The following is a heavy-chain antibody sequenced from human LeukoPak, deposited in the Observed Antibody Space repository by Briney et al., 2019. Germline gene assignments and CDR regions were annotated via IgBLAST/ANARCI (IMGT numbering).Heavy chain of an antibody. V-gene: IGHV4-59*08. CDR1: GGSISSFY. D-gene: IGHD6-19*01. J-gene: IGHJ3*02. Sequence: PSETLSLTCTVSGGSISSFYWSWIRQPPGKGLELIGYIYYSGSTHYNPSLESRVTISVDTSKNQFSLRLRSVTAADTAVYYCAKYAWGWLDIWGQGTMVTVPS. CDR2: IYYSGST. CDR3: AKYAWGWLDI.